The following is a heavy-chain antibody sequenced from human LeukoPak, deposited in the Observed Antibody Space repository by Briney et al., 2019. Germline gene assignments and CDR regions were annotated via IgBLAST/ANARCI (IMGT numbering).Heavy chain of an antibody. CDR1: GYSISSGYY. Sequence: PSETLSLTCTVSGYSISSGYYWGWIRQPPGKGLEWIGSIYHSGSTYYNPSLKSRVTISVDTSKNQFSLKLSSVTAADTAVYYCARDLHSSSWLSYYYYYMDVWGKGTTVTVSS. J-gene: IGHJ6*03. V-gene: IGHV4-38-2*02. D-gene: IGHD6-13*01. CDR2: IYHSGST. CDR3: ARDLHSSSWLSYYYYYMDV.